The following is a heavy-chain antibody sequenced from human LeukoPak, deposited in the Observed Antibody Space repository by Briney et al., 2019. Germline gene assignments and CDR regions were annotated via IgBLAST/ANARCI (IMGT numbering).Heavy chain of an antibody. J-gene: IGHJ4*02. V-gene: IGHV3-53*01. CDR2: IYFGGTT. D-gene: IGHD5/OR15-5a*01. CDR1: GFTVSSNY. CDR3: ARGDGVYVY. Sequence: GGSLRLSCAASGFTVSSNYMTWVRQAPGQGLEWVSVIYFGGTTYYADSVKGRFTISRDNSKNTVYLQMNSMRVEDTAVYYCARGDGVYVYWGQGTLVTVSS.